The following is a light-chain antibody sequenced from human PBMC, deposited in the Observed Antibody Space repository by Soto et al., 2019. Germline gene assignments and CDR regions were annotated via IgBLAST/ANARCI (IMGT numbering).Light chain of an antibody. CDR2: GAS. CDR3: QQYINWPLT. J-gene: IGKJ4*01. CDR1: QSVSSN. V-gene: IGKV3-15*01. Sequence: EIVMTQSPATLSVSPGARATLSCRASQSVSSNLAWYQQKPGQAPRLLIYGASTRATGIPARFSGSGSGTEFTLTISSLQSEDFAVYYCQQYINWPLTFGGGTKVEIK.